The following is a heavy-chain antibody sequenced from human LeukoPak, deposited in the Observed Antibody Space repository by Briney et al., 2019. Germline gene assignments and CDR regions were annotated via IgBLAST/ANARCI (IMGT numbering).Heavy chain of an antibody. CDR2: IISSSRYI. CDR3: ARKIQNAFDI. V-gene: IGHV3-21*01. J-gene: IGHJ3*02. CDR1: GFTFSSYT. Sequence: NPGGSLRLSCAASGFTFSSYTMNWVRQAPGKGLEWVSSIISSSRYIYCADSVKGRFTISRDNAQNSLYLQMNSLRAEDTAVYYCARKIQNAFDIWGQGTMVTVSS. D-gene: IGHD5-18*01.